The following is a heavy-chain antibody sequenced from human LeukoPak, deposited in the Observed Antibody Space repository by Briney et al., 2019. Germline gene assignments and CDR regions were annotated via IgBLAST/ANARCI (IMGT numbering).Heavy chain of an antibody. D-gene: IGHD4-17*01. CDR2: ISYDGSNK. V-gene: IGHV3-30*18. Sequence: GGSLRLSCAASGFTFSSYGMHCVRQAPGKGLEWVAVISYDGSNKYYADSVKGRFTISRDNSKNTLYLQMNSLRAEDTAVYYCAKDCFAVTYYYYGMDVWGQGTTVTVSS. CDR3: AKDCFAVTYYYYGMDV. CDR1: GFTFSSYG. J-gene: IGHJ6*02.